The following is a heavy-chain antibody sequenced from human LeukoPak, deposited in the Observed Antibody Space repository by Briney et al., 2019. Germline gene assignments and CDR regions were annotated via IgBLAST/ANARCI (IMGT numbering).Heavy chain of an antibody. CDR3: AQRSYYHYGMDV. CDR1: GFTFSSYG. V-gene: IGHV3-30*03. Sequence: GGSLRLSCAASGFTFSSYGMHWVRQAPGKGLEWVAVISYDGSNKYYADSVKGRFTISRDNSKNTLYLQMNSLRAEDTAVYYCAQRSYYHYGMDVWGKGTTVTGSS. CDR2: ISYDGSNK. J-gene: IGHJ6*04.